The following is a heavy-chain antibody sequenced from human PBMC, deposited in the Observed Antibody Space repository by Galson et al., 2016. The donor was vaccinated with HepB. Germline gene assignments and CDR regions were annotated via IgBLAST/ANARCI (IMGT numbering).Heavy chain of an antibody. CDR3: ERETSAGWTA. V-gene: IGHV1-18*01. J-gene: IGHJ5*02. Sequence: SVKVSCKASGYSFTSFGISWVRRAPGQGLEWMGRINTNNGHTNYARKLQGRVTMTTDTSTSTLYMELRSLRSDDTAIYYCERETSAGWTAWRQGTLVTVSS. CDR1: GYSFTSFG. D-gene: IGHD3/OR15-3a*01. CDR2: INTNNGHT.